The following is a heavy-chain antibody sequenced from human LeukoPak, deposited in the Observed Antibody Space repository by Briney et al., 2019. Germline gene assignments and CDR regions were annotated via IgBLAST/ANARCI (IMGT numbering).Heavy chain of an antibody. CDR1: GGSISSYY. V-gene: IGHV4-59*01. D-gene: IGHD4-17*01. CDR3: ARTTGYGAADFDY. J-gene: IGHJ4*02. CDR2: IHYSGST. Sequence: SETLSLTCTVSGGSISSYYWSWIRQPPGKGLEWIGYIHYSGSTNYNPSLKSRVTISVDTSKNQFSLKLSSVTAADTAVYYCARTTGYGAADFDYWGQGTLVTVSS.